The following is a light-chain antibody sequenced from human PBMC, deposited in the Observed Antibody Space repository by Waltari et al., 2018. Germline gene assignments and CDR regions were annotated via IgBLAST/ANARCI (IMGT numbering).Light chain of an antibody. CDR2: LNGDGSH. CDR1: GGHINYA. CDR3: QTWAAGGV. J-gene: IGLJ3*02. V-gene: IGLV4-69*01. Sequence: QFVVTQSPSASASLGASVRLTCTLSGGHINYAIAWHQQRPEKGLRFVIKLNGDGSHTKGDGIPDRFSASGSGSDYYLTVSRLQSEDGAGYYWQTWAAGGVFGGGTKLAVL.